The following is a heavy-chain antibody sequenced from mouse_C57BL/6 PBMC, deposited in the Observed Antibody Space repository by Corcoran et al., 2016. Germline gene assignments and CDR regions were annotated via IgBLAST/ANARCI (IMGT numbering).Heavy chain of an antibody. CDR1: GYTFTTYG. CDR2: INTYSGVP. V-gene: IGHV9-3*01. J-gene: IGHJ3*01. D-gene: IGHD1-1*01. CDR3: ARYTTVVPFAY. Sequence: QIQLVQSGPELKKPGETVKISCKASGYTFTTYGMSWVKQAPGKGLKWMGWINTYSGVPTYADDFKGRFAFSLETSASTAYLQINNLKNEDTATYFCARYTTVVPFAYWGQGTLVTVSA.